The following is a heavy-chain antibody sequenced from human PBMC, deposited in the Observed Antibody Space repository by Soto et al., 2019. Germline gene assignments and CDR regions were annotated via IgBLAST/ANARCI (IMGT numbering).Heavy chain of an antibody. D-gene: IGHD6-25*01. Sequence: EVQLLESGGGLVQPGGSLRLSCAASGFTFSSYAMSWVRQAPGKGLEWVSAISGSGGSTYYADSVKGRFTISRDNSKNTLYLQMNSLRAEDTAVYYCAKGPAGYLYYYYYYGMDVWGQGTTVTVSS. CDR3: AKGPAGYLYYYYYYGMDV. J-gene: IGHJ6*02. CDR2: ISGSGGST. CDR1: GFTFSSYA. V-gene: IGHV3-23*01.